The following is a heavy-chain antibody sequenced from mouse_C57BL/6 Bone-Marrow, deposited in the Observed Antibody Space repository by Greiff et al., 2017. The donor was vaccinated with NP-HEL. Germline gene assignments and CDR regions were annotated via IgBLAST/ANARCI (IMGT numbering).Heavy chain of an antibody. Sequence: VQLQQSGPELVKPGASVKISCKASGYSFTGYYMNWVKQSPEKSLEWIGEINPSTGGTTYNQKFKAKATLTVDKSSSTAYMQLKSLTSEDSAVYYCARGGGSFAYWGQGTLVTVSA. J-gene: IGHJ3*01. CDR1: GYSFTGYY. CDR3: ARGGGSFAY. D-gene: IGHD1-1*02. CDR2: INPSTGGT. V-gene: IGHV1-42*01.